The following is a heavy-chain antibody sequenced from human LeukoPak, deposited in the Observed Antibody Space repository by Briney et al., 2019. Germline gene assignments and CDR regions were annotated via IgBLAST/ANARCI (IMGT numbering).Heavy chain of an antibody. J-gene: IGHJ3*02. CDR3: AKDDSSGDAFDI. V-gene: IGHV3-48*03. Sequence: GGSLRLSCAASGFTFSSYAMNWVRQAPGKGLEWVSYISRSGSTIYYADSVKGRFTISRDNSKNTLCLQMNSLRAEDTAVYYCAKDDSSGDAFDIWGQGTMVTVSS. CDR2: ISRSGSTI. D-gene: IGHD3-22*01. CDR1: GFTFSSYA.